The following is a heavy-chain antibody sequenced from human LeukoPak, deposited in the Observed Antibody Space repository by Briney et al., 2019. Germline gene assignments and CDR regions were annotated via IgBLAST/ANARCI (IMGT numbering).Heavy chain of an antibody. Sequence: SETLSLTCTVSGGSISGHYWSWIRQPAGKGLEWIGRIYASGSTNYNPSLKSRVTMSVDTSKNQFSLKLSSVTAADTAVYYCARDPSSGTFDYWGQGTLVTVSS. CDR1: GGSISGHY. D-gene: IGHD3-22*01. CDR2: IYASGST. V-gene: IGHV4-4*07. J-gene: IGHJ4*02. CDR3: ARDPSSGTFDY.